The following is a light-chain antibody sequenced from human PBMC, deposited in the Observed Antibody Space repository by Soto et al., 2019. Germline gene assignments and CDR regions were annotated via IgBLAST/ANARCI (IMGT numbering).Light chain of an antibody. V-gene: IGLV2-14*01. CDR3: GSDPGSIYF. Sequence: QSLLTQPASVSGSPGQSITISCTGTSSDVGGYEFVSWYQQHPGKAPKLMIYEVSNRPSGVSSRFSGSKSGNTASLTISGLQAEDEADYYCGSDPGSIYFLGNGTKVTVL. CDR1: SSDVGGYEF. CDR2: EVS. J-gene: IGLJ1*01.